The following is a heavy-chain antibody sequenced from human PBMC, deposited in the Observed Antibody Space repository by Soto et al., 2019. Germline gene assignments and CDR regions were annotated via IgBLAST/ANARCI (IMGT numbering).Heavy chain of an antibody. V-gene: IGHV3-21*01. D-gene: IGHD6-19*01. J-gene: IGHJ3*02. CDR3: ARERGIAVAGHDAFDI. CDR2: ISSSSSYI. CDR1: GFTFSSYS. Sequence: GESLKISCAASGFTFSSYSMNWVRQAPGKGLEWVSSISSSSSYIYYADSVKGRFTISRDNAKNSLYLQMNSLRAEDTAVYYCARERGIAVAGHDAFDIWGQGTMVTVSS.